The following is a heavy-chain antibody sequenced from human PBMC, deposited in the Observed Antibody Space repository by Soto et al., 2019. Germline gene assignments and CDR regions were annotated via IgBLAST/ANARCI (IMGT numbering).Heavy chain of an antibody. CDR1: GCIFTTYG. Sequence: QVQLVQSGAEVKKPGASLKVSCKASGCIFTTYGISWVRQAPGQGLEWMGWISTSNDNTDYAQKFRGRVTMTTDTSTSTAYMELRSLRSDDTAVYYCARDCSSISCQYYYYYYGMDVWGQGTTVTVSS. CDR2: ISTSNDNT. V-gene: IGHV1-18*01. CDR3: ARDCSSISCQYYYYYYGMDV. D-gene: IGHD2-2*01. J-gene: IGHJ6*02.